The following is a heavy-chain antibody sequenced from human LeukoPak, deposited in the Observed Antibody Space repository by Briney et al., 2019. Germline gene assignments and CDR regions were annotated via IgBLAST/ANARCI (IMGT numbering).Heavy chain of an antibody. Sequence: GGSLRLSCAASGFTFSGYPIHWVRQAPGKGLEWVAVISYDGSNKYYADSVKGRFTISRDNAKNSLYLQMDSLSAEDTAVYFCARVISSASCALDYWGPGTLVTVSS. V-gene: IGHV3-30-3*01. D-gene: IGHD2-2*01. CDR3: ARVISSASCALDY. CDR1: GFTFSGYP. J-gene: IGHJ4*02. CDR2: ISYDGSNK.